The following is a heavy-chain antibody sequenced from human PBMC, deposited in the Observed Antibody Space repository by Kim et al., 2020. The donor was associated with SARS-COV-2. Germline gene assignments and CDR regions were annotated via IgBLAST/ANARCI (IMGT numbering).Heavy chain of an antibody. CDR2: INHSGST. Sequence: SETLSLTCAVYGGSFSGYYWSWIRQPPGKGLEWIGEINHSGSTNYNPSLKSRVTISVDTSKNQFSLKLSSVTAADTAVYYCARGRTTMVRGGDYYFDYWGQGTLVTVSS. V-gene: IGHV4-34*01. CDR3: ARGRTTMVRGGDYYFDY. J-gene: IGHJ4*02. D-gene: IGHD3-10*01. CDR1: GGSFSGYY.